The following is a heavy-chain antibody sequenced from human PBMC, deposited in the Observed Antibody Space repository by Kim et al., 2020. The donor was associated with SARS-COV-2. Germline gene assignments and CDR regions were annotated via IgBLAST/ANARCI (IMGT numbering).Heavy chain of an antibody. D-gene: IGHD3-9*01. CDR2: IIPIFGTA. CDR3: ARDSYYDILTGYGNSKDYYYYYGMDV. J-gene: IGHJ6*02. CDR1: GGTFSSYA. V-gene: IGHV1-69*13. Sequence: SVKVSCKASGGTFSSYAISWVRQAPGQGLEWMGGIIPIFGTANYAQKFQGRVTITADESTSTAYMELSSLRSEDTAVYYCARDSYYDILTGYGNSKDYYYYYGMDVWGQGTTVTVSS.